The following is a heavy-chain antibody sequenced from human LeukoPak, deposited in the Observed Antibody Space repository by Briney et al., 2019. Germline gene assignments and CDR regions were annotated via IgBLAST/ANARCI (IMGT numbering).Heavy chain of an antibody. V-gene: IGHV4-38-2*02. Sequence: SETLSLTCTVSGYSTSSGYYWGWIRQPPGKGLEWIGSIYHSGSTYYNPSLKSRVTISVDTSKNQFSLTMSSVTAADTAVYFCARGLEVRARVGYHYYMDVWGKGTTVTVSS. CDR2: IYHSGST. CDR1: GYSTSSGYY. CDR3: ARGLEVRARVGYHYYMDV. J-gene: IGHJ6*03. D-gene: IGHD1-26*01.